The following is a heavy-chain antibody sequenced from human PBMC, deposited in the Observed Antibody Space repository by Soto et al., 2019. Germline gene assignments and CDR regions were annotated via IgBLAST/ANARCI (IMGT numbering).Heavy chain of an antibody. J-gene: IGHJ6*02. CDR2: IVVGSGNT. Sequence: ASVKVSCKASGFTFTSSAMQWVRQARGQRLEWIGWIVVGSGNTNYAQKFQERVTITTDISTSTAYMELSSLRSDDTAVYYCARDGALGENYYYYGMDVWGQGTTVTVSS. V-gene: IGHV1-58*02. CDR1: GFTFTSSA. CDR3: ARDGALGENYYYYGMDV. D-gene: IGHD3-16*01.